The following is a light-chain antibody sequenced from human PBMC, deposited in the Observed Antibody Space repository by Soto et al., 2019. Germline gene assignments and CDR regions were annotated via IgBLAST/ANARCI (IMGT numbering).Light chain of an antibody. V-gene: IGKV3-15*01. CDR1: QSVSSN. CDR3: QQYDNRPPWT. CDR2: GAS. Sequence: ERVMTQSPATLSVSPGERATLSCRASQSVSSNLAWYQQKPGQAPRLLIYGASMRATGIPARFSGSGSGTEGTLTTGSLQSEDVAVYYCQQYDNRPPWTFGQGTKVEIK. J-gene: IGKJ1*01.